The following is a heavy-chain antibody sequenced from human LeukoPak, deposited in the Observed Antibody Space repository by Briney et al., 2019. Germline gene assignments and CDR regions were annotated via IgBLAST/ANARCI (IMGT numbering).Heavy chain of an antibody. J-gene: IGHJ4*02. Sequence: GGSLRLSCTASGFTFSSTGMHWARQAPGKGLDWVASISYDGSSKKYVDSVKGRFTISRDNSKRTLYLQMNSLRSEDTAVYYCAKEGLRFFDFWGQGTLVTVSS. D-gene: IGHD5-12*01. CDR1: GFTFSSTG. CDR3: AKEGLRFFDF. V-gene: IGHV3-30*18. CDR2: ISYDGSSK.